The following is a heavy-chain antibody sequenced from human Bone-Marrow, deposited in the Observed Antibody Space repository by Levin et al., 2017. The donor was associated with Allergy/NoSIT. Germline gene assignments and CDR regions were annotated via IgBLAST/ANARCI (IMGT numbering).Heavy chain of an antibody. CDR1: GAFVTSSHW. V-gene: IGHV4-4*02. D-gene: IGHD2-2*01. CDR2: IYNGGRT. Sequence: SETLSLTCAVSGAFVTSSHWWIWVRQPPGKGLEWIGEIYNGGRTNYNPSLKSRLTVSLDESKNQFSLKLNSVTAADSAIYFCARDRGTSSQYLNYIDVWGKGTMVTVSS. J-gene: IGHJ6*03. CDR3: ARDRGTSSQYLNYIDV.